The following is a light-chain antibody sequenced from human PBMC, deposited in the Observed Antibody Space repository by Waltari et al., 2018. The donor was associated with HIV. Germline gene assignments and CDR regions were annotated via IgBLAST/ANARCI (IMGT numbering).Light chain of an antibody. Sequence: DIVMTQSPDSLAVSLGERATINCKSSQSVLYSSNNKNYLAWYQQKPGQPPKQLIYWASTRESGVPDRFSGSGSGTDFTLTISSLQAEDVAVYDCQQYYSTPYSFGQGTKLEIK. CDR1: QSVLYSSNNKNY. J-gene: IGKJ2*03. CDR3: QQYYSTPYS. V-gene: IGKV4-1*01. CDR2: WAS.